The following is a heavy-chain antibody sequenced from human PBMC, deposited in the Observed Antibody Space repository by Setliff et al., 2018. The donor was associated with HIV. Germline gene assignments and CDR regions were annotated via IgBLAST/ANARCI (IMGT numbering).Heavy chain of an antibody. CDR2: IYKTGTT. CDR1: DDSINDYY. J-gene: IGHJ4*02. CDR3: ARISSRTASSGILFDH. D-gene: IGHD2-8*02. Sequence: SETLSLTCTVSDDSINDYYWSWLRQPPGKGREWIGYIYKTGTTRYSPSLESRVTISIDTSRNHFSLNLKSVTAADTAIYYCARISSRTASSGILFDHWGQGTLVTVSS. V-gene: IGHV4-4*09.